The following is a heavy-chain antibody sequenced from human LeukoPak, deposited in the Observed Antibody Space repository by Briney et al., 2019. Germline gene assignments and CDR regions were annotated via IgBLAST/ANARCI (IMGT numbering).Heavy chain of an antibody. D-gene: IGHD2-15*01. CDR3: ASRDYCSGGSCYAVALDY. CDR1: GFTVSSNY. J-gene: IGHJ4*02. Sequence: GGSLRLSCAASGFTVSSNYMSWVRQAPGKGLEWVSVIYSGGSTYYADSVKGRFTISRDNSKHTLYLQMNSLRAEDTAVYYCASRDYCSGGSCYAVALDYWGQGTLVTVSS. V-gene: IGHV3-66*01. CDR2: IYSGGST.